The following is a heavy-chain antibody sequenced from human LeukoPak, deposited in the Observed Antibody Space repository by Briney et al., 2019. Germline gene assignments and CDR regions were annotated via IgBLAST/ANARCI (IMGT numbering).Heavy chain of an antibody. Sequence: GSLRLSCAASGFTFSSYTMNWVRQAPGKGLEWVSYISSSSSAIYYADSVKGRFTISRDNAKNSLYLQMNSLRAEDTAVYYCASSVSLPPGAFDYWGQGTLVTVSS. V-gene: IGHV3-48*01. CDR1: GFTFSSYT. CDR3: ASSVSLPPGAFDY. J-gene: IGHJ4*02. D-gene: IGHD4-17*01. CDR2: ISSSSSAI.